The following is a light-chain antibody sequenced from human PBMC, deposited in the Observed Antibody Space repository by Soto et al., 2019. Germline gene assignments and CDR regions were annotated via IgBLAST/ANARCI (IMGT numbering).Light chain of an antibody. CDR3: MQDALWPYT. Sequence: DVVMTQSPLSLPVTLGQPASISCRSSQSLVYSDGNTYLNWFQQRPGQSPRRLIYKVSNRDSGVPDRLSGSGSGTDFSLKISKVEAEDVGVYYCMQDALWPYTFGQGTKLEIK. CDR2: KVS. V-gene: IGKV2-30*01. CDR1: QSLVYSDGNTY. J-gene: IGKJ2*01.